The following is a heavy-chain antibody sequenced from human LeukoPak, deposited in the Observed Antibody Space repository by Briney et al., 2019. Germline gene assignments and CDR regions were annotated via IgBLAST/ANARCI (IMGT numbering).Heavy chain of an antibody. CDR1: GFSLNTSGVN. Sequence: SGPTLVNPTQTLTLTCAFSGFSLNTSGVNVGWIRQPPGKALEWLALIYWDNDKRYSPSLKSRLTITKDTSKNQVVLRMTNMDPVDTATYYCAHSDSDTSSSWIYFDYWGQGTLVTVSS. J-gene: IGHJ4*02. D-gene: IGHD6-13*01. CDR2: IYWDNDK. V-gene: IGHV2-5*02. CDR3: AHSDSDTSSSWIYFDY.